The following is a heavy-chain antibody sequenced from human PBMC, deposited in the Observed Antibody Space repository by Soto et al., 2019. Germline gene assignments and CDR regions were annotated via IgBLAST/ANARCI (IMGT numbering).Heavy chain of an antibody. D-gene: IGHD3-9*01. V-gene: IGHV2-5*02. CDR1: GFSLTTSSLG. CDR3: ARRRFGILTGYLARNSLIPGGYFDY. Sequence: QITLEESGPTLVKPTQTLTLTCTFSGFSLTTSSLGVDWIRQPPGKAPEWLALIFWDADKHYNDKRYNPSLKSRVTVTRDTSKDQVVLTMTNMDPVDTATYFCARRRFGILTGYLARNSLIPGGYFDYWGQGILVTVSS. J-gene: IGHJ4*02. CDR2: IFWDADKHYNDK.